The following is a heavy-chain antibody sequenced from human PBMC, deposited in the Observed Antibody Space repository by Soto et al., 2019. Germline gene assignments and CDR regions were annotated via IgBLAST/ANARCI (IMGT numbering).Heavy chain of an antibody. CDR2: ISGSGGST. CDR1: GFTFSSYA. D-gene: IGHD1-26*01. Sequence: PGGSLRLSCAASGFTFSSYAMSCVRQAPGKGLEWVSAISGSGGSTYYADSVKGRFTISRDNSKNTLYLQMNSLRAEDTAVYYCVKDKFSNIVGATTGYYFDYWGQGTLVTVSS. CDR3: VKDKFSNIVGATTGYYFDY. V-gene: IGHV3-23*01. J-gene: IGHJ4*02.